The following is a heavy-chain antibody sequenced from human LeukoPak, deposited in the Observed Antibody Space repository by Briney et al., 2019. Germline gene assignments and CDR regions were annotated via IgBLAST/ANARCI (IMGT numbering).Heavy chain of an antibody. V-gene: IGHV4-39*01. D-gene: IGHD6-13*01. Sequence: SETLSLTCTVSGGSISSSSYYWGWIRQPPGKGLEWIGSIYYSGSTYYNPSLKSRVTISVDTSKNQFSLKLSSVTAADTAVYYCARGSLAAGHLRPYYFDYWGQGTLVTVSS. CDR3: ARGSLAAGHLRPYYFDY. CDR2: IYYSGST. CDR1: GGSISSSSYY. J-gene: IGHJ4*02.